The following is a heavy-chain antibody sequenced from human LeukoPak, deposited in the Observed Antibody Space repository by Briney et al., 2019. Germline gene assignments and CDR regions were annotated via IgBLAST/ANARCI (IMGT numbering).Heavy chain of an antibody. CDR3: AREELRPYYYYGMDV. J-gene: IGHJ6*02. CDR2: ISSSSTTI. V-gene: IGHV3-48*01. D-gene: IGHD1-26*01. CDR1: GFTFNSYS. Sequence: GGSLRLSCAASGFTFNSYSMTWVRQAPGKGLEWVSYISSSSTTIYYADSVKGRFTISRDNGKNSLYLQMNSLRAEDTAVYYCAREELRPYYYYGMDVWGQGTTVTVSS.